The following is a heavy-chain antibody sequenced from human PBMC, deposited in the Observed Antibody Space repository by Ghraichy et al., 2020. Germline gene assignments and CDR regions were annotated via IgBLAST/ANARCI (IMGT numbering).Heavy chain of an antibody. D-gene: IGHD5-12*01. V-gene: IGHV1-69*13. J-gene: IGHJ4*02. CDR2: IIPIFGVP. Sequence: SVKVSCKASGGTFSSYAISWVRRAPGQGLEWVGGIIPIFGVPNYAQKFQGRVTIIADESTSTAYMELSSLRSDDTAVYYCARRAIRGYSAYDSLTDYWGQGTLVTVSS. CDR1: GGTFSSYA. CDR3: ARRAIRGYSAYDSLTDY.